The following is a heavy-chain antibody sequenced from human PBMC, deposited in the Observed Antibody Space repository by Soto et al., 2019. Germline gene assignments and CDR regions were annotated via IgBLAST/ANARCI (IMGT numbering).Heavy chain of an antibody. D-gene: IGHD6-6*01. Sequence: QVQLVQSGPEVKEPGASVKISCKASGYTFTNFYIHCVRQAPGQGLEWMGIVNPNGGSTNYAQNLKGRITISRDTSTSTVYMDLSSLRSEDTAVYYCARGLASGDYWGQGTLVTVSS. CDR3: ARGLASGDY. J-gene: IGHJ4*02. V-gene: IGHV1-46*03. CDR2: VNPNGGST. CDR1: GYTFTNFY.